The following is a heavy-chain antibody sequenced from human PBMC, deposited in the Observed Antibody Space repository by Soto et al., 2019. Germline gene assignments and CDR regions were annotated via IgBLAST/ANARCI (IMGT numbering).Heavy chain of an antibody. CDR3: ARMRGYCSGGSCYGWFDP. Sequence: SGPTLVNPTQTLTLTCTFSGFSLSTSGMCVSWIRQPPGKALEWLALIDWDDDKYYSTSLKTRLTISKDTSKNQVVLTMTNMDPVDTATYYCARMRGYCSGGSCYGWFDPWGQGTLVTVSS. CDR1: GFSLSTSGMC. V-gene: IGHV2-70*01. CDR2: IDWDDDK. D-gene: IGHD2-15*01. J-gene: IGHJ5*02.